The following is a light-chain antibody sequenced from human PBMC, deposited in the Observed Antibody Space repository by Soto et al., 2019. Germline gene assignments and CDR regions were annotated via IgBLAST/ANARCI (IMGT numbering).Light chain of an antibody. J-gene: IGLJ1*01. CDR2: EVS. CDR3: SSYAGSVYV. CDR1: RCDVGGYNY. V-gene: IGLV2-8*01. Sequence: QCVLTQPPSASGAPGQSVTISCTGTRCDVGGYNYVSWYQQHPGKAPKLMIYEVSKRPSGVPDRFSGSKSGNTASLTVSGLQAEDEADYYCSSYAGSVYVFGTGTKVTVL.